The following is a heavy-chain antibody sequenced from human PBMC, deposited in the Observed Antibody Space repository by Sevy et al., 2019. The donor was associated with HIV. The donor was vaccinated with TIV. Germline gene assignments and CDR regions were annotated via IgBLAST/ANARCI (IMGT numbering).Heavy chain of an antibody. D-gene: IGHD3-3*01. J-gene: IGHJ4*02. CDR1: GFSLSTSGVG. CDR2: IYWNDDK. V-gene: IGHV2-5*01. Sequence: SGPTLVKPTQTLTLTCTFSGFSLSTSGVGVGWIRQPPGKALEWLALIYWNDDKRYSPSLKSRLTITKDTSKTQVVLTMTNMDPVDTATYYCAHSRHTYDFWSGDDYWGQGTLVTVSS. CDR3: AHSRHTYDFWSGDDY.